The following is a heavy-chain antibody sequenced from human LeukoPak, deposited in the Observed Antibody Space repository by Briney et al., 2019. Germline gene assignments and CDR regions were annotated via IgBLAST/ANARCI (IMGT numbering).Heavy chain of an antibody. D-gene: IGHD2-21*02. CDR1: GFTFGSYS. Sequence: PGGSLRLSCSASGFTFGSYSMHWVRQAPGKGLEYVSAITSNGATTYYTDSVKGRFTISRDNSKNTMYLQMSSLRAEDTAAYYCVKDMRVVVTAILDYWGQGTLVTVSP. J-gene: IGHJ4*02. CDR3: VKDMRVVVTAILDY. CDR2: ITSNGATT. V-gene: IGHV3-64D*06.